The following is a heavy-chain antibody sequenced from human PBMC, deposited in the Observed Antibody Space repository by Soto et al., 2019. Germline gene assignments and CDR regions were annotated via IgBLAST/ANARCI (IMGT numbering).Heavy chain of an antibody. CDR1: GYSFTSYD. V-gene: IGHV1-8*01. CDR2: MDPKTGNT. CDR3: ARGRGWRDY. Sequence: ASVKVSCKASGYSFTSYDINWVRQATGQGLEWMGWMDPKTGNTDYGQKFQGRVTMTRDTSISTAYMELSSLTSEDTAVYYCARGRGWRDYWGQGTLVTVSS. J-gene: IGHJ4*02. D-gene: IGHD6-19*01.